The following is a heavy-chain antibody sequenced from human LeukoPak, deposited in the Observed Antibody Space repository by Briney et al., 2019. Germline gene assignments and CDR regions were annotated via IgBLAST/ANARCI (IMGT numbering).Heavy chain of an antibody. CDR1: GFTFNSYG. D-gene: IGHD3-3*01. V-gene: IGHV3-30*18. CDR3: AKGTDFWSGYYDTRFGETPPPTNYYYYGMDV. J-gene: IGHJ6*02. Sequence: GGSLRLSCAASGFTFNSYGMHWVRQAPGKGLEWVAVISYDGSNKYYADSVKGRFTISRDNSKNTLYLQMNSLRAEDTAVYYCAKGTDFWSGYYDTRFGETPPPTNYYYYGMDVWGQGTTVTVSS. CDR2: ISYDGSNK.